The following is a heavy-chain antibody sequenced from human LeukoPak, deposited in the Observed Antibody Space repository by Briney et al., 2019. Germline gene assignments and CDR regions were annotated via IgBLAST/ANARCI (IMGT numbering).Heavy chain of an antibody. Sequence: SETLSLTCSVSGGSISNYHWSWIRQPPGKGLEWIGYIHYSGSTNYNPSLKSRVTISVDTSKNQVSLKLNSVTAADTAVYYCARAPGYSSSFGRYYYGMDVWGQGTTVTVSS. V-gene: IGHV4-59*12. CDR3: ARAPGYSSSFGRYYYGMDV. CDR2: IHYSGST. CDR1: GGSISNYH. J-gene: IGHJ6*02. D-gene: IGHD6-13*01.